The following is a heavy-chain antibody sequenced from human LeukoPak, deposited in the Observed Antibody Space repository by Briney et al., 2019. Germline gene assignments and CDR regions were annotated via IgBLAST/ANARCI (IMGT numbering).Heavy chain of an antibody. D-gene: IGHD6-13*01. Sequence: SETLSLTCAVYGGSFSGYYWSWIRQPPGKGLEWIGEINHSGSTNYNPSLKSRVTISVDTSKNQFSLKLSSVTAADTAVYYCARDSYSSSWSYYFDYWGQGTLVTVSS. V-gene: IGHV4-34*01. CDR3: ARDSYSSSWSYYFDY. J-gene: IGHJ4*02. CDR1: GGSFSGYY. CDR2: INHSGST.